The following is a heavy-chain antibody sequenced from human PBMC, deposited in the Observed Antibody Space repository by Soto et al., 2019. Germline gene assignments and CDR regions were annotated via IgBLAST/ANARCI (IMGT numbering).Heavy chain of an antibody. CDR1: RYTFTSHA. J-gene: IGHJ4*02. Sequence: GASVKVSSKASRYTFTSHACSWVRQAPGQGLEWMGWISIYNGNTHYAQKFQGRLTLTTDTSTSTAYMELRSLTSDDTAVYFCARSPMAPAAVDFWGKGTLVPVSS. CDR3: ARSPMAPAAVDF. V-gene: IGHV1-18*04. CDR2: ISIYNGNT. D-gene: IGHD6-13*01.